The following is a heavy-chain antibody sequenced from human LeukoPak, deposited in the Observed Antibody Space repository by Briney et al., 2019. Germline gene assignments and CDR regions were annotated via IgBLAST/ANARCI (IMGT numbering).Heavy chain of an antibody. CDR1: GGSISSYY. D-gene: IGHD2-21*02. J-gene: IGHJ4*02. Sequence: SETLSLTCTVSGGSISSYYWSWIRQPPGKGLEWIGYIYYSGSTNYNPSLKSRVTISVDTSKNQFSLKLSSVTAADTAVYYCARHFQVTATPFDYWGQGTLVTVSS. CDR2: IYYSGST. V-gene: IGHV4-59*08. CDR3: ARHFQVTATPFDY.